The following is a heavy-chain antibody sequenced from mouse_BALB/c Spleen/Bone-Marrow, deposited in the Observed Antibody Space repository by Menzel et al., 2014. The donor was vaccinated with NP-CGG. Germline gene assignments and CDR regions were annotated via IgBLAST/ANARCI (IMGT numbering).Heavy chain of an antibody. V-gene: IGHV1-26*01. Sequence: VQLQQSGPELVKPGASVKISCKTSGYTFTEYTMHWVKQSHVKSLEWIGGINPNNGGTSYNQKFKDKATWTVDKSSSTAYMELRSRTSEDSAVYYCARGWLLRHYFDYWGQGTTLTVSS. J-gene: IGHJ2*01. CDR2: INPNNGGT. CDR1: GYTFTEYT. D-gene: IGHD2-3*01. CDR3: ARGWLLRHYFDY.